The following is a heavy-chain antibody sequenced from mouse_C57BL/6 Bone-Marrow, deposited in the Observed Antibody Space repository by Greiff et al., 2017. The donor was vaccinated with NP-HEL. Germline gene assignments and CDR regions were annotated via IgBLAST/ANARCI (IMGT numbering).Heavy chain of an antibody. D-gene: IGHD1-1*01. V-gene: IGHV1-15*01. CDR2: IDPETGGT. Sequence: VKLQQSGAELVRPGASVTLSCKASGYTFTDYEMHWVKQTPVHGLEWIGAIDPETGGTAYNQKFKGKAILTADKSSSTAYMELRSLTSEDSAVYYCTTTVVGYYYAMDYWGQGTSVTVSS. CDR3: TTTVVGYYYAMDY. CDR1: GYTFTDYE. J-gene: IGHJ4*01.